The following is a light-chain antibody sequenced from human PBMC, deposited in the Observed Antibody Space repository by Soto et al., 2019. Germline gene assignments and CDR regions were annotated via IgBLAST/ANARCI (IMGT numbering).Light chain of an antibody. V-gene: IGLV2-14*03. CDR3: SSYTSSSTPYV. J-gene: IGLJ1*01. CDR2: DVS. Sequence: QSALTQPASVSGSPGQSITISCTGTSSDVGGYDYVSWCQHRPGEAPKLMIYDVSNRPSGVSNRFSGSKSANTASLTISGLQAEDEADYYCSSYTSSSTPYVFGTGTKLTVL. CDR1: SSDVGGYDY.